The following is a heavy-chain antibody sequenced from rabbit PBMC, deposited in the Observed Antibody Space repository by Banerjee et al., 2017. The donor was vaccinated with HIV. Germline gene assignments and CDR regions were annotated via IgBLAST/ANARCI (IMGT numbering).Heavy chain of an antibody. CDR2: IVTGSGST. CDR3: ARDVTWGDWDL. V-gene: IGHV1S45*01. CDR1: GIDFSSYY. D-gene: IGHD4-1*01. J-gene: IGHJ4*01. Sequence: QQQLEESGGGLVKPGGTLTLTCKASGIDFSSYYMCWVRQAPGKGLEWIGCIVTGSGSTYYASWAKGRFTISKTSSTTVTLQMTSLTAADTATYFCARDVTWGDWDLWGPGTLVTVS.